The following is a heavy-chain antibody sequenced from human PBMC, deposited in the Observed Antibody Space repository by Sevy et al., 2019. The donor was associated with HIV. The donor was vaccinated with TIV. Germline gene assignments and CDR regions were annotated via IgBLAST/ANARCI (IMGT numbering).Heavy chain of an antibody. Sequence: GGSLRLSCAVSGFTFSSYTMNWVRQAPGKGLEWVSSISSSSRYIYYAASVKGRFTISRDNAKNSVYLQMNSLRTEDTAVYYCARDGGCSTTSCLLYFDYWGQGTLVTVSS. CDR3: ARDGGCSTTSCLLYFDY. CDR2: ISSSSRYI. J-gene: IGHJ4*01. V-gene: IGHV3-21*01. D-gene: IGHD2-2*01. CDR1: GFTFSSYT.